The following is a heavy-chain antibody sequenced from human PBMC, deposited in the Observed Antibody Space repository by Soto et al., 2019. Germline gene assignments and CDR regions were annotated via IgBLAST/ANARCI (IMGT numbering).Heavy chain of an antibody. CDR2: ISGSGGST. D-gene: IGHD3-3*01. CDR3: AKDPRSITILAELYYYYYYMDV. V-gene: IGHV3-23*01. Sequence: PGGSLRLSCAASGFTFSSYAMSWVRQAPGKGLEWVSAISGSGGSTYYADSVKDRFTISRDNSKNTLYLQMNSLRAEDTAVYYCAKDPRSITILAELYYYYYYMDVWGKGTTVTVSS. J-gene: IGHJ6*03. CDR1: GFTFSSYA.